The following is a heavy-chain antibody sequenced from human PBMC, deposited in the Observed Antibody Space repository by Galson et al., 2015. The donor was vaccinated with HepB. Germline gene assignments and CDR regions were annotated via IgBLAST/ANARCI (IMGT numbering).Heavy chain of an antibody. Sequence: SETLSLTCAVYGGSFSGYYWSWIRQPPGKGLEWIGEINHSGSTNYNPSLKSRVTISVDTSKNQFSLKLSSVTAADTAVYYCAATSQLLWFGYGMDVWGQGTTVTVSS. CDR2: INHSGST. V-gene: IGHV4-34*01. CDR1: GGSFSGYY. D-gene: IGHD3-10*01. J-gene: IGHJ6*02. CDR3: AATSQLLWFGYGMDV.